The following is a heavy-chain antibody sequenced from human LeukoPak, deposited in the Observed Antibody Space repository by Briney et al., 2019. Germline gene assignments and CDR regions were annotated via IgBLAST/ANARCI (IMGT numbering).Heavy chain of an antibody. CDR2: INHGGST. V-gene: IGHV4-38-2*02. CDR1: GYSISGGYY. D-gene: IGHD3-16*01. Sequence: SETLSLTCTVSGYSISGGYYWGWIRQPSGKGLEWIGEINHGGSTNYNPSLRSRVTISVDTSKNQFSLKLNSVTAADTAVYYCARLRGRGERPGWDQGTLVTVSS. J-gene: IGHJ4*02. CDR3: ARLRGRGERPG.